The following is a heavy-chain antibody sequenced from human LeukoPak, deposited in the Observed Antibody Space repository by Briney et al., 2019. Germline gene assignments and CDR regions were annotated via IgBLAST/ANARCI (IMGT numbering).Heavy chain of an antibody. CDR3: AREAGNYYYYYMAV. V-gene: IGHV3-7*01. Sequence: GGSLRLSCAASGFTFTTYWMSWVRQFPGKGLEWVANINQDGTEKYYVDSVKGRFTISRDNAKNSLYLQMNSLRAEDTAVYYCAREAGNYYYYYMAVWGKGTTVTVSS. CDR2: INQDGTEK. CDR1: GFTFTTYW. D-gene: IGHD3-10*01. J-gene: IGHJ6*03.